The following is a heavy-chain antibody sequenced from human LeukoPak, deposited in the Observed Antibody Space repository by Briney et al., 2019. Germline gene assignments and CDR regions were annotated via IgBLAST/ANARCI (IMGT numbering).Heavy chain of an antibody. CDR2: IYYSGST. CDR3: ARGSYGSGSYLS. CDR1: GGSISSYY. D-gene: IGHD3-10*01. J-gene: IGHJ5*02. Sequence: PLETLSLTCTVSGGSISSYYWSWIRQPPGKGLEWIGYIYYSGSTNYNPSLKSRVTISVDTSKNQFSLKLSSVTAADTAVYYCARGSYGSGSYLSWGQGTLVIVSS. V-gene: IGHV4-59*01.